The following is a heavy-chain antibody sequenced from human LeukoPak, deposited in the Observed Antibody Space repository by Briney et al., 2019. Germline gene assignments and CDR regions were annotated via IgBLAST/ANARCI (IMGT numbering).Heavy chain of an antibody. J-gene: IGHJ4*01. Sequence: GGSLRLSCAVSGNTLSNYGMSWVRQAPGKGLEWVAGLSDSGGRTNYADSVKGRFIISRDNAKNTLYLQMNSLRAEDTAVYFCAKRGVVIRVILVGFHKEAYYFDSWGQGALVTVSS. V-gene: IGHV3-23*01. CDR3: AKRGVVIRVILVGFHKEAYYFDS. CDR1: GNTLSNYG. CDR2: LSDSGGRT. D-gene: IGHD3-22*01.